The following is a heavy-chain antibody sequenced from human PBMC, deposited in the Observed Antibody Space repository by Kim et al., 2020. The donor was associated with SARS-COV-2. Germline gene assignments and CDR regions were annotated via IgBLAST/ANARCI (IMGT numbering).Heavy chain of an antibody. D-gene: IGHD3-3*01. CDR3: AKDPRTYYDFWRSWFDP. J-gene: IGHJ5*02. V-gene: IGHV3-23*01. Sequence: GKGRFTIARDNSKNTLYLQMNSLRAEDTAVYYCAKDPRTYYDFWRSWFDPWGQGTLVTVSS.